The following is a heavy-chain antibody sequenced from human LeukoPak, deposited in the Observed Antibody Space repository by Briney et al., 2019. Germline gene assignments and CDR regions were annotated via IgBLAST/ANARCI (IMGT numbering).Heavy chain of an antibody. CDR3: ARARLGYYDEYFDP. V-gene: IGHV3-21*01. Sequence: GGSLRLSCATSGFTFSDYSMIWVRQAPGKGLEWVSSITSTSSHINYADSVRGRFTLSRDNAKNALFLQMTSLTDEDTALYYCARARLGYYDEYFDPWGQGTQVTVSS. CDR2: ITSTSSHI. J-gene: IGHJ5*02. CDR1: GFTFSDYS. D-gene: IGHD3-16*01.